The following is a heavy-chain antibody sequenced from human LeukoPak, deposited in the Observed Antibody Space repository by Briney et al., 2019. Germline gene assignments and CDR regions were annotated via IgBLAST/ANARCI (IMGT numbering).Heavy chain of an antibody. Sequence: PSETLSLTCAVYGGSFSGYYWSWIRQPPGKGLEWIGEINHSGSTNYNPSLKSRVTISVDTSKNQFSLKLSSVTAADTAVYYCAGIRVLPWFGEFPPPWGQGTLVTVSS. V-gene: IGHV4-34*01. D-gene: IGHD3-10*01. CDR2: INHSGST. CDR3: AGIRVLPWFGEFPPP. J-gene: IGHJ5*02. CDR1: GGSFSGYY.